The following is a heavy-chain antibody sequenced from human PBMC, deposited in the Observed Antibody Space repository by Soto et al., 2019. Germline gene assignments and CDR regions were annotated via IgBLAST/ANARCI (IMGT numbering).Heavy chain of an antibody. J-gene: IGHJ5*02. V-gene: IGHV4-34*01. Sequence: PSETLSLTCAVYGGSVNGYYWNWIRQPPGKGLEWIGEINHTGGTHYNASLKSRGTMTVHTSKNQFSLRLSSVTAADTAIYYCATRITVFGLLIPPFDPWGQGTQVTVSS. CDR1: GGSVNGYY. CDR3: ATRITVFGLLIPPFDP. CDR2: INHTGGT. D-gene: IGHD3-3*01.